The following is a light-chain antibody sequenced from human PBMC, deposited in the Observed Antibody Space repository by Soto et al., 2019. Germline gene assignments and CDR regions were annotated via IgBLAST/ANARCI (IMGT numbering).Light chain of an antibody. CDR3: SSYTGSSTPYV. CDR1: SSDVGGYNY. V-gene: IGLV2-14*01. CDR2: EVS. Sequence: QSARTQPASVSGSPGQSITISCTGTSSDVGGYNYVSWYQQHPGKAPKLMIYEVSNRPSGISNRFSGSKSGNTASLTISGLQAEDEAHYYCSSYTGSSTPYVFGTGTKLTVL. J-gene: IGLJ1*01.